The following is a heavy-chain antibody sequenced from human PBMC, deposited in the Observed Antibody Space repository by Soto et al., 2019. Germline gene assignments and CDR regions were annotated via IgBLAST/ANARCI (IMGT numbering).Heavy chain of an antibody. V-gene: IGHV3-30*18. J-gene: IGHJ4*02. CDR3: AKDSAPRVIFGPFDY. Sequence: TGGSLRLSCAASGFTFSSYGMHWVRQAPGKGLEWVAVISYDGSNKYYADSVKGRFTISRDNSKNTLYLQMNSLRAEDTAVYYCAKDSAPRVIFGPFDYWGQGTLVTVSS. CDR2: ISYDGSNK. CDR1: GFTFSSYG. D-gene: IGHD3-9*01.